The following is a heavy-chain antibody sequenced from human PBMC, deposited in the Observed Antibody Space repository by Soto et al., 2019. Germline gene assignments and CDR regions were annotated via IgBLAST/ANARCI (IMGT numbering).Heavy chain of an antibody. Sequence: QVQLVQSGAEVKKPGASVKVSCKASGYTFTSYDINWVRQATGQGLEWMGWMNPNSGNTGYAQKFQGRVTMTRNTSISTAHKELSRLRSEDPAVYYCARGGSYYDFWSGSPGDAYGMDVWGQGTTVTVSS. CDR1: GYTFTSYD. CDR3: ARGGSYYDFWSGSPGDAYGMDV. CDR2: MNPNSGNT. V-gene: IGHV1-8*01. D-gene: IGHD3-3*01. J-gene: IGHJ6*02.